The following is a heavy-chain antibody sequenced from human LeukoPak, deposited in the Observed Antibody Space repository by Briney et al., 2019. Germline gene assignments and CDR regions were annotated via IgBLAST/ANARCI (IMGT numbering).Heavy chain of an antibody. J-gene: IGHJ6*02. D-gene: IGHD3-10*01. CDR2: IKSKTDGGTA. V-gene: IGHV3-15*01. CDR3: TTGPFDYYGSASYLANGMDV. Sequence: KPGGSLRLSCAASGFTFSSAWMSWVRQAPGKGLEWVGRIKSKTDGGTADYTAPVKGRFTMSRDDSKNTLYLQMNSPKTEDTAVYYCTTGPFDYYGSASYLANGMDVWGQGTTVTVSS. CDR1: GFTFSSAW.